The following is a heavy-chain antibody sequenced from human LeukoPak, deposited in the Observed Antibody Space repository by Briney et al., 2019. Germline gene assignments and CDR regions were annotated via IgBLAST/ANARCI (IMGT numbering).Heavy chain of an antibody. Sequence: GGSLRLSCAASGFTFRTYAMSWVRQAPGKGLEWVSSISSSSSYIYYADSVKGRFTISRDNAKNSLYLQMNSLRAEDTAVYYCARDLSFDYWGQGTLVTVSS. V-gene: IGHV3-21*01. CDR2: ISSSSSYI. CDR3: ARDLSFDY. CDR1: GFTFRTYA. J-gene: IGHJ4*02.